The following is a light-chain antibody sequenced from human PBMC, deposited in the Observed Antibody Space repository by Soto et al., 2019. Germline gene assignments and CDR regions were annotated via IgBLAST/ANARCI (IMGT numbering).Light chain of an antibody. CDR2: DAS. CDR3: QQRSNWPPRAL. V-gene: IGKV3-11*01. J-gene: IGKJ4*01. CDR1: QSVSSY. Sequence: EIVLTQSPATLSLSPGERATLYCRASQSVSSYLAWYQQKPGQAPRLLIYDASNMATGIPARFSGSGSGTDFTLTISSLEPEDFAVYYCQQRSNWPPRALFGGGTKVEIK.